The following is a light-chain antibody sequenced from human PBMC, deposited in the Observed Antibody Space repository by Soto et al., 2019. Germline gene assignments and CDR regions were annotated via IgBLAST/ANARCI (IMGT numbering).Light chain of an antibody. CDR1: QSVSSS. V-gene: IGKV3-15*01. Sequence: EIVMTQSPATLSVSPGERATLSCRASQSVSSSLAWYQQKPGQPPRLLIYGASARATDVPVRFSGSGSGTEFTTPIISRLSADFATYYCRQYNDWSPWTFGPGTKVDIK. J-gene: IGKJ1*01. CDR3: RQYNDWSPWT. CDR2: GAS.